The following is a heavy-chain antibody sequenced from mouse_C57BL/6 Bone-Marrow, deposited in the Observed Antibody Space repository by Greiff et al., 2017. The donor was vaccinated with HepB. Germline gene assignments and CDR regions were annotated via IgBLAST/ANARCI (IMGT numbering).Heavy chain of an antibody. Sequence: EVNVVESGGDLVKPGGSLKLSCAASGFTFSSYGMSWVRQTPDKRLEWVATISSGGSYTYYPASVKGRFTITRDTPKNTLYLQMSSLKSEDTAMYYCAKPPRFDYWGQGTTLTVSS. CDR1: GFTFSSYG. V-gene: IGHV5-6*01. J-gene: IGHJ2*01. CDR3: AKPPRFDY. CDR2: ISSGGSYT.